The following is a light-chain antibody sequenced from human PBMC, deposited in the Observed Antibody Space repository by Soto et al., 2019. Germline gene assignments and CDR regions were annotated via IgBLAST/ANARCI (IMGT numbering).Light chain of an antibody. CDR3: QQYGSSPPWT. J-gene: IGKJ1*01. CDR1: QSVSSSY. Sequence: IVLTQSPGTLSLSPGERATLSCRASQSVSSSYLAWYQQKPGQAPRLLIYGASSRATGIPDRFSGSASGTDFTLTISRVEPEDFAVYYCQQYGSSPPWTFGQGTKVEIK. CDR2: GAS. V-gene: IGKV3-20*01.